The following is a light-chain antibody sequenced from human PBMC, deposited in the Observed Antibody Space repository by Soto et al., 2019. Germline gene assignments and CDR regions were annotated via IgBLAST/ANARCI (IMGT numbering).Light chain of an antibody. CDR1: QSVSSTY. Sequence: EIVLTQSPGTLSLSPGERVTLSCRASQSVSSTYLAWNQQKLGQAPRLLIYGASRRATGIPDRFSGSGSGTDFPLTIGRLEPEDFAVYYCQHYGTSLTFGGGTTVEI. V-gene: IGKV3-20*01. CDR2: GAS. CDR3: QHYGTSLT. J-gene: IGKJ4*01.